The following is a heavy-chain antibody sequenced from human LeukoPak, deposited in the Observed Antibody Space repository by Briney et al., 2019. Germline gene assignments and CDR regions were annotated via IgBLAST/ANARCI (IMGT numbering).Heavy chain of an antibody. D-gene: IGHD4-17*01. CDR2: ISSSSSTI. Sequence: GGSLRLSCAASGFIFSDNYMSWIRQAPGKGLEWVSYISSSSSTIYYADSVKGRFTISRDNAKNSLYLQMNSLRDEDTAVYYCARDPDYGDYGKGFDYWGQGTLVTVSS. CDR1: GFIFSDNY. V-gene: IGHV3-11*04. CDR3: ARDPDYGDYGKGFDY. J-gene: IGHJ4*02.